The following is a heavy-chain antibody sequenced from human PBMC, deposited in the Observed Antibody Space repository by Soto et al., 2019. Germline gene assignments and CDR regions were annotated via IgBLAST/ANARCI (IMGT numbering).Heavy chain of an antibody. CDR3: ARPTSLGGNPFDY. Sequence: GGSLRLSCEASGFTFSRNWMHWVRQAPGKGLEWVSRISSDGSSPIYADSVRGRFTISRDNAKNTLYLQLNSLRAEDTAVYYCARPTSLGGNPFDYWGQGTLVTVSS. CDR2: ISSDGSSP. J-gene: IGHJ4*02. D-gene: IGHD2-15*01. CDR1: GFTFSRNW. V-gene: IGHV3-74*01.